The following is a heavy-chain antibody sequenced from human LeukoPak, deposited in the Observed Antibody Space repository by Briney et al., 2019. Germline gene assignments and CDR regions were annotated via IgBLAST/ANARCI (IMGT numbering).Heavy chain of an antibody. CDR1: GFTFNIYA. D-gene: IGHD3-22*01. CDR3: ARVAVRESSGYNSWAPFDY. CDR2: IAYGGSNK. V-gene: IGHV3-30*03. Sequence: GGSLRLSCAASGFTFNIYAIHWVRQTPGKGLEWVAAIAYGGSNKDHADSVKGRLTISRDNSKNTLYLQMNSLRVEDTAVYYCARVAVRESSGYNSWAPFDYWGQGTLVTVSS. J-gene: IGHJ4*02.